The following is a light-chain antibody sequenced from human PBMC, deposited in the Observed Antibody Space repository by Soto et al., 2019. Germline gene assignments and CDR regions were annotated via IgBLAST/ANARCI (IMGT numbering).Light chain of an antibody. CDR1: NSNIGSNP. CDR2: IND. V-gene: IGLV1-44*01. J-gene: IGLJ3*02. CDR3: AAWDDSLSGWV. Sequence: QSALTQPPSASGTPGQRVTISCFGSNSNIGSNPVNWYQQLPGTAPKLLIYINDERPSGVPDRFSASTSDTSASLAISGLQSDDEADYYCAAWDDSLSGWVFGGGTKLTV.